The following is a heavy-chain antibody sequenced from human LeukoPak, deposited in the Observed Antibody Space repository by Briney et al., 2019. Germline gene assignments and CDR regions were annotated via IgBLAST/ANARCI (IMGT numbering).Heavy chain of an antibody. CDR2: IYSSGST. CDR3: ARAWLGYGGNAYWYFDL. CDR1: GGSISTYY. Sequence: SETLSPTCTVSGGSISTYYWNWIRQPPGKGLEWIGYIYSSGSTNYNPSLKSRVTISIDTSRSQFSLKLNSVTAADTAVYFCARAWLGYGGNAYWYFDLWGRGNLVTVSS. D-gene: IGHD4-23*01. V-gene: IGHV4-59*01. J-gene: IGHJ2*01.